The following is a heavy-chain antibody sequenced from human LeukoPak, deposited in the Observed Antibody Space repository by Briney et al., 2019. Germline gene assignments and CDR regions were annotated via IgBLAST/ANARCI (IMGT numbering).Heavy chain of an antibody. J-gene: IGHJ4*02. CDR2: ISYDGSNK. V-gene: IGHV3-30-3*01. D-gene: IGHD1-20*01. CDR3: ANAYEDNWFDY. Sequence: GGSLRLSCAASGFTFSSYAMHWVRQAPGKGLEWVAVISYDGSNKYYADSVKGRFTISRDNSKNTLYLQMNSLRAEDTAVYYCANAYEDNWFDYWGQGTLVTVSS. CDR1: GFTFSSYA.